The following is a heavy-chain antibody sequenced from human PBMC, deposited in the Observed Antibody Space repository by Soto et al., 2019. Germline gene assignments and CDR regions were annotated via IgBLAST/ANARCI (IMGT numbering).Heavy chain of an antibody. CDR2: ISGSGGST. D-gene: IGHD1-1*01. CDR1: GFTFSSYA. Sequence: EVQLLESGGGLGQPGGSLRLSCAASGFTFSSYAMSWVRQAPGKGLEWVSVISGSGGSTYYADSMKGRFTISRDNSKNTLYLQMNSLRVEDTAVYYCAKTLDPSYYYYGMDVWGQGTTVTVSS. CDR3: AKTLDPSYYYYGMDV. V-gene: IGHV3-23*01. J-gene: IGHJ6*02.